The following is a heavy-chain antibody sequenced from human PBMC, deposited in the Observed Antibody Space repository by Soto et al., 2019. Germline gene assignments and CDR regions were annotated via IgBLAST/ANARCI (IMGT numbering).Heavy chain of an antibody. CDR2: ISHDGSEK. J-gene: IGHJ5*02. V-gene: IGHV3-30*18. CDR1: RLTFNTYA. CDR3: AKLVGGVKAIGAPGDWLDP. Sequence: HGGSMRLSCAASRLTFNTYAMNGVRQDPGKGLEWVAVISHDGSEKYYGDSVKGRCTVSRDNSNNTLFLQIDSLRAEDTAVYYCAKLVGGVKAIGAPGDWLDPWGQGTLVTVSS. D-gene: IGHD3-3*01.